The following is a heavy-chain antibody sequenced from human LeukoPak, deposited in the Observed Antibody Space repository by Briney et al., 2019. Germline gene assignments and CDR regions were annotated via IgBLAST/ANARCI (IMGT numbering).Heavy chain of an antibody. D-gene: IGHD3-10*01. CDR1: GDSISSGSYY. V-gene: IGHV4-61*02. J-gene: IGHJ5*02. CDR2: IYTSGST. Sequence: SETLSLTCTVSGDSISSGSYYWGWIRKPAGKGLEWIERIYTSGSTNYNRSVKSQLSISVETAKNGFAQKLSSVTPADPALYYCARDALLRVRGDNNWFDPWGQGTLVTVSS. CDR3: ARDALLRVRGDNNWFDP.